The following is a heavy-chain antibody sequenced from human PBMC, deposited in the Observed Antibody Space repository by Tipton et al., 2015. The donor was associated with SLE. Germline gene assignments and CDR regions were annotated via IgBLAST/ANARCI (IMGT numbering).Heavy chain of an antibody. CDR1: GGSFSGYY. D-gene: IGHD2-21*01. CDR2: IYYSGST. V-gene: IGHV4-59*01. Sequence: TLSLTCAVYGGSFSGYYWSWIRQPPGKGLEWIGYIYYSGSTNYNPSLKSRVTISVDTSKNQFSLKLSSVTAADTAVYYCARAHCGGDCYSDYWGQGTLVTVSS. J-gene: IGHJ4*02. CDR3: ARAHCGGDCYSDY.